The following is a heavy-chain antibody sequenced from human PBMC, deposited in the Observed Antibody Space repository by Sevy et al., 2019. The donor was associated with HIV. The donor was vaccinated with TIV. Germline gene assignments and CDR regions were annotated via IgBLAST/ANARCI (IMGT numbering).Heavy chain of an antibody. Sequence: GGSLRLSCAASGFTFRNYAIHWVRQAPGKGLEWVSAISGSDGATYYADSVKGRFSISRDNSKNTLYLQMDSLRAEDTAVYYCAKDIVAVVGDAFDIWGQGTMVTVSS. D-gene: IGHD2-15*01. CDR2: ISGSDGAT. V-gene: IGHV3-23*01. CDR1: GFTFRNYA. J-gene: IGHJ3*02. CDR3: AKDIVAVVGDAFDI.